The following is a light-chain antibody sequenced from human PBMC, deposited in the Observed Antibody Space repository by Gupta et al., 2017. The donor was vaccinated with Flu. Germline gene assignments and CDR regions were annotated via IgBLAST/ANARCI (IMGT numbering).Light chain of an antibody. CDR3: SSYTNINTLVV. V-gene: IGLV2-14*01. Sequence: QSALTQPASVSGSPGQSITISCTGTTSDLGGYNYVSWYQQHPGKAPKLMIFEVTNRPSGVSNRFSGSKSGNTASLTISGLQAEDEADYYCSSYTNINTLVVFSGGTKLTVL. CDR1: TSDLGGYNY. CDR2: EVT. J-gene: IGLJ2*01.